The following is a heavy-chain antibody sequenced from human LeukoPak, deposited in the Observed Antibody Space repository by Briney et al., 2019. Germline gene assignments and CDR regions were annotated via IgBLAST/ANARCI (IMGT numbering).Heavy chain of an antibody. CDR2: ISGSGGST. CDR3: AKLLTSGWRPIDY. Sequence: GGSLRLSCAASGFTFSSYAMSWVRQAPGKGLEWVSTISGSGGSTYYADSVKGRFTISRDNSKNTLYVQMNSLRAEDTAVYYCAKLLTSGWRPIDYWGQGTLVTVSS. CDR1: GFTFSSYA. J-gene: IGHJ4*02. D-gene: IGHD6-19*01. V-gene: IGHV3-23*01.